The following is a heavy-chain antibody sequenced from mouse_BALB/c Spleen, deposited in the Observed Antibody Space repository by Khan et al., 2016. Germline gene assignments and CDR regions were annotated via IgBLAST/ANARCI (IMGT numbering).Heavy chain of an antibody. V-gene: IGHV2-6-7*01. CDR3: ARVWGDY. J-gene: IGHJ4*01. Sequence: QVQLKQSGPGLVAPSQSLSITCTVSGFSLTGYGVNWVRQPPGKGLEWLGMIWGDGSTDYNSGLKSRLSISKDNSKSQVFLKTNSQQTDDTARYYCARVWGDYWGQGTSVTVSS. CDR2: IWGDGST. CDR1: GFSLTGYG. D-gene: IGHD1-1*02.